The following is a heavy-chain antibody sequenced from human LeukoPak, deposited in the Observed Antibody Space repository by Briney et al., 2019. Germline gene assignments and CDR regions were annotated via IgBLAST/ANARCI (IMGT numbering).Heavy chain of an antibody. V-gene: IGHV4-30-4*01. J-gene: IGHJ3*02. Sequence: SQTLSLTCTVSGCSISGGDYYWSWIRQPPGKGLEWIGYIYYSGSTYYNPSLKSRVTISVDTSKNQFSLKLSSVTAADTAVYYCARYTGSGAIRDAFDIWGQGTMVTVSS. CDR1: GCSISGGDYY. CDR3: ARYTGSGAIRDAFDI. CDR2: IYYSGST. D-gene: IGHD1-26*01.